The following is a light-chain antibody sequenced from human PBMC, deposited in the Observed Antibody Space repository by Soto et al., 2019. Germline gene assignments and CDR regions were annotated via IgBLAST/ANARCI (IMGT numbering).Light chain of an antibody. CDR1: SSDVGSYNY. V-gene: IGLV2-11*01. J-gene: IGLJ1*01. CDR2: DVI. Sequence: QSALTQPRSVSGSPGQSVTISCTGTSSDVGSYNYVSWYQQHPGKAPKFMIYDVIKRPSGVPDRFSGSKSGNTASLTISGLQAEDEADYYCCSYAGSYKVFGTGT. CDR3: CSYAGSYKV.